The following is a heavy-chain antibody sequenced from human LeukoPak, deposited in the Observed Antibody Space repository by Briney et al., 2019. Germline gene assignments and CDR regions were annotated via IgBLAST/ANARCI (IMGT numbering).Heavy chain of an antibody. Sequence: PSETLSLTCAVSGYSISSGYYWGWIRQPPGKGLEWIGSIYHSGSTYYNPSLKSRVTISVDTSKNQFSLKLSSVTAADTAVYYCARRRRGEYSSSSRLYYFDYWGQGTLVTVSS. V-gene: IGHV4-38-2*01. D-gene: IGHD6-6*01. J-gene: IGHJ4*02. CDR1: GYSISSGYY. CDR2: IYHSGST. CDR3: ARRRRGEYSSSSRLYYFDY.